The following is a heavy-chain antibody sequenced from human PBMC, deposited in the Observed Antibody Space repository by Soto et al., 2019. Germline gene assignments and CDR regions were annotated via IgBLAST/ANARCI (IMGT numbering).Heavy chain of an antibody. CDR2: IYYSGST. CDR1: GGSISSYY. J-gene: IGHJ6*03. V-gene: IGHV4-59*01. Sequence: TSETLSLTCTVSGGSISSYYWSWIRQPPGKGLEWIGYIYYSGSTNYNPSLKSRVTISVDTSKNQFSLKLSSVTAADTAVYYCARETMVRGVTAYYYYYYMDVWGKGTTVTVSS. D-gene: IGHD3-10*01. CDR3: ARETMVRGVTAYYYYYYMDV.